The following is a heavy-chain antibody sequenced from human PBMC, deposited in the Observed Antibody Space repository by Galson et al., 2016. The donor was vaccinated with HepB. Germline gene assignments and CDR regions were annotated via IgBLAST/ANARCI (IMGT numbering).Heavy chain of an antibody. CDR2: IYYSGST. CDR1: GASISGHY. V-gene: IGHV4-31*11. CDR3: ASWGYSSSRYSDY. Sequence: TLSLTCAVSGASISGHYWSWIRQHPGKGLEWIGYIYYSGSTYYNPSLRSRVTISADTSKNQFSLKLSSVTAADTAVYYCASWGYSSSRYSDYWGQGTLVTVSS. D-gene: IGHD6-13*01. J-gene: IGHJ4*02.